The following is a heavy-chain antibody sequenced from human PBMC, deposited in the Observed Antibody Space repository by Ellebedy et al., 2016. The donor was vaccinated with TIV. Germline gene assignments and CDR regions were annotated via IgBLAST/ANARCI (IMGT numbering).Heavy chain of an antibody. D-gene: IGHD2-15*01. CDR2: ISSIGTTK. CDR3: AAAHYYFYGKDV. Sequence: PGGSLRLSCAASGFPFSSFEFNWVRQSPGNGLELVSYISSIGTTKYYADAGKGRFTISRDNAKNSLYLQMNSLRAEDTAVYYCAAAHYYFYGKDVWGQGTRVTVSS. J-gene: IGHJ6*02. CDR1: GFPFSSFE. V-gene: IGHV3-48*03.